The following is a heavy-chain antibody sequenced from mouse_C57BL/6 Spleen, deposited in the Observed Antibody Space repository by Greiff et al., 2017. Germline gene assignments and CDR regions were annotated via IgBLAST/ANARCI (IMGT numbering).Heavy chain of an antibody. CDR3: ARSLYYDCGVFAY. CDR1: GYTFTDYN. Sequence: VQLQQSGPELVKPGASVKIPCKASGYTFTDYNMDWVKQSHGKSLERIGDINPNNGGTIYNQKFKGKATLTVDKSSSTAYMELRSLTSEDTAVYYCARSLYYDCGVFAYWGQGTLVTVSA. J-gene: IGHJ3*01. V-gene: IGHV1-18*01. D-gene: IGHD2-4*01. CDR2: INPNNGGT.